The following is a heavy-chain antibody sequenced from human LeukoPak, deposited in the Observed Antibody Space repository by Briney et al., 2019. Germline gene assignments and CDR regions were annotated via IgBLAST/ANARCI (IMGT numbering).Heavy chain of an antibody. V-gene: IGHV4-59*08. CDR3: AGLHFAASEEFDP. CDR2: ISSSGST. D-gene: IGHD6-13*01. J-gene: IGHJ5*02. Sequence: SETLSLTCTLSGGSINAYWWSWIRQPPGKGLEWIGYISSSGSTNYNPPLKSRVTISLATSKTHFSLNLNSVTAADTAVYYCAGLHFAASEEFDPWGQGILVTVSS. CDR1: GGSINAYW.